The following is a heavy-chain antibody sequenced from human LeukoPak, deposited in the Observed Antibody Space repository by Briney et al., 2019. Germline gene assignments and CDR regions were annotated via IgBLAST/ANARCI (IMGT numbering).Heavy chain of an antibody. J-gene: IGHJ4*02. CDR1: GGSISSGDYY. CDR3: AGRHPRNTVDF. D-gene: IGHD2-8*02. CDR2: ISDIGSI. V-gene: IGHV4-61*08. Sequence: SETLSLTCTVSGGSISSGDYYWSWIRQPPGKGLEWIAYISDIGSINYNPSLKSRVTISLETSKNQFSLKLSSVTAADTAVYYCAGRHPRNTVDFWGQGTLVTVSS.